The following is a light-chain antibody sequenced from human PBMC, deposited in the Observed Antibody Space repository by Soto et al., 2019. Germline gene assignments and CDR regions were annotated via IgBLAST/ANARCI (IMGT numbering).Light chain of an antibody. CDR3: QQCYSIHLT. Sequence: DIQMTQSPSSLSTSVGDRVTITCRASQNIGRNLNWYQQKPGKAPKLLIYTVSNLQTGVPLRFSGRGSGTEFTLTISALQPEAFATYYCQQCYSIHLTCGGGTKV. CDR2: TVS. CDR1: QNIGRN. V-gene: IGKV1-39*01. J-gene: IGKJ4*01.